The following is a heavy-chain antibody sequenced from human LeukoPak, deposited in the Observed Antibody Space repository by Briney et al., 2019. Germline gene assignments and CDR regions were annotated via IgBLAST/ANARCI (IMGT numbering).Heavy chain of an antibody. CDR3: ARDRGIYDKSGYRGDWYFDL. J-gene: IGHJ2*01. CDR1: DGSINSYY. Sequence: SETLSLTCSVSDGSINSYYWSWIRQPPGKGLEWIGYIYYSGSTNYNPSLKSRVTISLDTSKNQFSLQLNSVTPEDTAVYYCARDRGIYDKSGYRGDWYFDLWGRGTLVTVSS. V-gene: IGHV4-59*12. D-gene: IGHD3-22*01. CDR2: IYYSGST.